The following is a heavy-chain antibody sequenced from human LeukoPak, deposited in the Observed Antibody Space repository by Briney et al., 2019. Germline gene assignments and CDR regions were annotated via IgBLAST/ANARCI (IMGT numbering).Heavy chain of an antibody. CDR2: IYYSGST. D-gene: IGHD6-13*01. J-gene: IGHJ5*02. V-gene: IGHV4-59*01. CDR1: GGSISSYY. Sequence: SEILSLTCTVSGGSISSYYWSWIRQPPGKGLEWIGYIYYSGSTNYNPSLKSRVTISVDTSKNQFSLKLSSVTAADTAVYYCARDNSSSWYNWFDPWGQGTLVTVSS. CDR3: ARDNSSSWYNWFDP.